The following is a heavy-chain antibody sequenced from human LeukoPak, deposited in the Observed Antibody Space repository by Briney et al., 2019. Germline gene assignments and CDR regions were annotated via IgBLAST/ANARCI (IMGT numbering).Heavy chain of an antibody. CDR3: ARDRGYDFWSGYSHSDY. Sequence: SSETLSLTCTVSGGSISSYYWSWIRQPAGKGLEWIGRIYTSGSTNYNPSLKSRVTMSVDTSKNQFSLKLSSVTAADTAVYYCARDRGYDFWSGYSHSDYWGQGTLVTVSS. CDR1: GGSISSYY. V-gene: IGHV4-4*07. D-gene: IGHD3-3*01. J-gene: IGHJ4*02. CDR2: IYTSGST.